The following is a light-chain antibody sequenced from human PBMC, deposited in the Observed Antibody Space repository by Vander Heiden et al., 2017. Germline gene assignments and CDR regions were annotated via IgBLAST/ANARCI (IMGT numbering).Light chain of an antibody. J-gene: IGKJ5*01. CDR1: QGISSY. CDR2: AAS. V-gene: IGKV1-8*01. Sequence: AIRMTQSPSSFSASTGDRVTITCRASQGISSYLAWYQQKPGNAPKLLIYAASTLQSGVPSRFSGSGSGTDFTLTISCLQSEDFATYYCQQYYSYRITFGQGTRLEIK. CDR3: QQYYSYRIT.